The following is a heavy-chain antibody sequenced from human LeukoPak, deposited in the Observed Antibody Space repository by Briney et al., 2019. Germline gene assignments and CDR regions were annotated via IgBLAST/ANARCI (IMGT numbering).Heavy chain of an antibody. D-gene: IGHD3-10*01. CDR1: GGSFSGYY. Sequence: SETLPLTCVVYGGSFSGYYWSWIRQPPGKGLEWIGEINHSGSTNYNPSLKSRVTISVDTSKNQFSLKLSSVTAADTAVYYCARLGELNDAFDIWGQGTMVTVSS. CDR2: INHSGST. CDR3: ARLGELNDAFDI. V-gene: IGHV4-34*01. J-gene: IGHJ3*02.